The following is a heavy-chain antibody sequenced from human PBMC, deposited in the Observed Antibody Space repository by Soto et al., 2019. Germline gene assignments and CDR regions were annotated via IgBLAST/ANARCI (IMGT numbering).Heavy chain of an antibody. CDR1: GGTFSSYA. Sequence: ASVKVSCKASGGTFSSYAISWVRQAPGQGLEWMGGIIPIFGTANYAQKFQGRVTITADKSTSTAYMELSSLRSEDTAVYYCARFTVTTLYYYGMDVWGQGTTVTVSS. D-gene: IGHD4-4*01. CDR3: ARFTVTTLYYYGMDV. V-gene: IGHV1-69*06. J-gene: IGHJ6*02. CDR2: IIPIFGTA.